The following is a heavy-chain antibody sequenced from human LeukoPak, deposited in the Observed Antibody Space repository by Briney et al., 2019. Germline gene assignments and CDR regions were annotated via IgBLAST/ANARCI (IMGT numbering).Heavy chain of an antibody. CDR2: IYYSGST. J-gene: IGHJ3*02. CDR3: AREAGDSYGPGDAFDI. Sequence: SETLSLTCTVSGGSISSYYWSWIRQPPGKGLEWIGYIYYSGSTNYNPSLKSRVTISVDTSKNQFSLKLSSVTAADTAVYYCAREAGDSYGPGDAFDIWGQGTMVTVSS. V-gene: IGHV4-59*01. CDR1: GGSISSYY. D-gene: IGHD5-18*01.